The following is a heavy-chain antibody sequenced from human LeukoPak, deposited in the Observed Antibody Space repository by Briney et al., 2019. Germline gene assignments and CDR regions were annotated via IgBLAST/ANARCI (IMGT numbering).Heavy chain of an antibody. J-gene: IGHJ4*02. CDR1: GYSISSGYY. D-gene: IGHD1-26*01. CDR2: IYHSGST. Sequence: KPSETLSLTCTVSGYSISSGYYWGWIRQPPGKGLECIGSIYHSGSTYYNPSLKGRVAISVDTSKNQFSLKLSSVTAADTAVYYCATAAKGGMVGATYYFEYWGQGALVTVSS. CDR3: ATAAKGGMVGATYYFEY. V-gene: IGHV4-38-2*02.